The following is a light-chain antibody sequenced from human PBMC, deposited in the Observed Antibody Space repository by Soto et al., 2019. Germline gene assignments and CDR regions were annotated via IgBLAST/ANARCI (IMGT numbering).Light chain of an antibody. CDR2: DVS. J-gene: IGLJ7*01. V-gene: IGLV2-14*01. Sequence: QSALTQPASVSGSPGQSITISCTGTISDVGAYNYVSWYQQHPGKAPKLMIYDVSKRPSGVSNRFSGSKSGNTASLTISGLQAEDEADYYCSSYTSNNSPHAIFGGGTQLTVL. CDR1: ISDVGAYNY. CDR3: SSYTSNNSPHAI.